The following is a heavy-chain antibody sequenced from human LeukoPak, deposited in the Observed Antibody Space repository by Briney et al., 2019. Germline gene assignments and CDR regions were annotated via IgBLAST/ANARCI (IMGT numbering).Heavy chain of an antibody. CDR2: IYTSGST. D-gene: IGHD2-2*01. J-gene: IGHJ5*02. Sequence: SETLSLTCTVSGGSISSYYWSWIRQPPGKGLEWIGYIYTSGSTNYNPSLKSRVTISVDTSKNQFSLKLSSVTAADTAVYYCARSGRYCSSTSCFNWFDPSGQGTLVTVSS. CDR3: ARSGRYCSSTSCFNWFDP. CDR1: GGSISSYY. V-gene: IGHV4-4*09.